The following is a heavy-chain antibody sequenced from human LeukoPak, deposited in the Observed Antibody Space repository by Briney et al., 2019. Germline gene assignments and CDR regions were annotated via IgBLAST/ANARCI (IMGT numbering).Heavy chain of an antibody. CDR3: ARRTIDIVATISAFDI. CDR2: IYPGDSDT. CDR1: GYSFTSYW. J-gene: IGHJ3*02. D-gene: IGHD5-12*01. V-gene: IGHV5-51*01. Sequence: GESLQISCQGSGYSFTSYWIGWVRQMPGKGLEWMGIIYPGDSDTRYSPSFQGQVTISADKSISTAYLQWSSLKASDTATYYCARRTIDIVATISAFDIWGQGTMVTVSS.